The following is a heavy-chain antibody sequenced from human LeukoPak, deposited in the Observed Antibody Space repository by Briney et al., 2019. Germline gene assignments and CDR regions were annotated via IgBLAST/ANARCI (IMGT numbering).Heavy chain of an antibody. Sequence: ASVKGSCKASGYTFTSYGISWVRQAPGQGFEWMGWISAYNGNTNYAQKLQGRVTMTTDTSTSTAYMELRSLRSDDTAVYYCARAAAGNPRFDPWGQGTLVTVSS. V-gene: IGHV1-18*01. D-gene: IGHD6-13*01. CDR3: ARAAAGNPRFDP. CDR1: GYTFTSYG. CDR2: ISAYNGNT. J-gene: IGHJ5*02.